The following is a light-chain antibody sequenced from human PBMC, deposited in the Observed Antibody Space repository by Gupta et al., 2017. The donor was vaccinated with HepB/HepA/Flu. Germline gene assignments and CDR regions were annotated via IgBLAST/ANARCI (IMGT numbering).Light chain of an antibody. V-gene: IGKV1-33*01. CDR3: QQYDNLLLT. CDR1: QDISNY. J-gene: IGKJ4*01. CDR2: DAS. Sequence: DIQMTKSLSSLSASVGDIVTITGQTSQDISNYLNWYQQKPGKAPKLLIYDASNLETGVPSRFSGSGSGTDFTFTISSLQPEDIATYYCQQYDNLLLTFGGGTKVEIK.